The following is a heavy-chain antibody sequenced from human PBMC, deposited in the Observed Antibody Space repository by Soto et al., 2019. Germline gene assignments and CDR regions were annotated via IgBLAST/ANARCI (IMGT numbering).Heavy chain of an antibody. D-gene: IGHD5-12*01. V-gene: IGHV4-34*01. J-gene: IGHJ4*02. CDR1: GGSFSGYY. Sequence: SETLSLTCAVYGGSFSGYYWSWIRQPPGKGLEWIGEINHSGSTNYNPSLKSRVTISVDTSKNQFSLKLSSVTAADTAVYYCARVGERWLQFGGLDYWGQGTLVTVSS. CDR3: ARVGERWLQFGGLDY. CDR2: INHSGST.